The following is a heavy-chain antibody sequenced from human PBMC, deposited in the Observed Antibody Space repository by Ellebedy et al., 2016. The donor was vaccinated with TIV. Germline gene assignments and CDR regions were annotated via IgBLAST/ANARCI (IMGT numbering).Heavy chain of an antibody. J-gene: IGHJ3*02. CDR1: GFNFGGHA. CDR3: AKDVRYTIGWGGALDI. D-gene: IGHD3-9*01. CDR2: IGSSAYST. Sequence: GESLKISCAASGFNFGGHAMKWVRQAPGKGLEWVSSIGSSAYSTAYADSVKGRFTISRDNSRNTLYLQMNSLRGEETAVDFCAKDVRYTIGWGGALDIWGQGAMVIVSS. V-gene: IGHV3-23*01.